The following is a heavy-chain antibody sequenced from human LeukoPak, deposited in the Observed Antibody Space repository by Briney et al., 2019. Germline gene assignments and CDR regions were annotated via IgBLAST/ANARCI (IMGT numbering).Heavy chain of an antibody. Sequence: GGSLRLSCAASGVTFTTYWMNWVRQAPGKGLEWVANVKQDGSDKYYVDSVKGRFTISRDNARNSLYLQMYSLRAEDTAVYYCARCRYCNGGNCYLDYWGQGSLATVSS. D-gene: IGHD2-15*01. CDR3: ARCRYCNGGNCYLDY. V-gene: IGHV3-7*01. CDR2: VKQDGSDK. J-gene: IGHJ4*02. CDR1: GVTFTTYW.